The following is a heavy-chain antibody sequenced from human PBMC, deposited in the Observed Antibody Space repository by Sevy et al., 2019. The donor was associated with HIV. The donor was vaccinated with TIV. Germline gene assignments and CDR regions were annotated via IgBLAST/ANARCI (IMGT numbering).Heavy chain of an antibody. J-gene: IGHJ4*02. CDR3: AKTTAAVGVGDFDY. Sequence: GGSLRLSCAASGFTFSYSGMHWVRQAPGKGLEWVAFIQFDGSSQYYADSVKGRFTILRDNSKKTLYLQMNSLTTDDTAVYYCAKTTAAVGVGDFDYWGQGALVTVSS. CDR2: IQFDGSSQ. D-gene: IGHD2-8*01. V-gene: IGHV3-30*02. CDR1: GFTFSYSG.